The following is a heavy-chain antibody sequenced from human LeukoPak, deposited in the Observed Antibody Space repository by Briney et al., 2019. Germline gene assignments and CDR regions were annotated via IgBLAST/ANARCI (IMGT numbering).Heavy chain of an antibody. J-gene: IGHJ5*02. V-gene: IGHV1-2*02. CDR2: INPNSGGT. CDR3: ARAEYYGGNPDNWFDP. Sequence: ASVKVSCKASGYTFTGYYMHWVRQAPGQGLEWMGWINPNSGGTNYAQKFQGRVTMTRDTSISTAYMELRRVRSDHTGVHFCARAEYYGGNPDNWFDPWGQGTLVTVSS. CDR1: GYTFTGYY. D-gene: IGHD4-23*01.